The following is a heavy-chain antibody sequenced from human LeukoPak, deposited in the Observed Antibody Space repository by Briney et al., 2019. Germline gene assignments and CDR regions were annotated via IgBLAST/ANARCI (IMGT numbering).Heavy chain of an antibody. J-gene: IGHJ4*02. V-gene: IGHV3-21*01. CDR1: GFTFSSYS. CDR2: ISSSSSYI. Sequence: GGSLRLSCAASGFTFSSYSMNWVRQAPGTGLEWVSSISSSSSYIYYADSVKGRFTISRDNAKNSLYLQMNSLRAEDTAVYYCARELLGRRAWDYWGQGTLVTVSS. D-gene: IGHD1-26*01. CDR3: ARELLGRRAWDY.